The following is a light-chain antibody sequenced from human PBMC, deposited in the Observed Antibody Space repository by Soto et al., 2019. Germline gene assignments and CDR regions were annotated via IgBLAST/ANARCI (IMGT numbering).Light chain of an antibody. V-gene: IGKV1-5*03. CDR2: KAS. CDR3: QQYDTSPLT. J-gene: IGKJ4*01. Sequence: DIQMTHSPSTLSASVGDRFTITCRASQSISVWLAWYQQKAGKAPNLLIYKASRLESGVPSRFSGSGSGTEFTLTISSLQPDDFATYYCQQYDTSPLTFGGGTKVDIK. CDR1: QSISVW.